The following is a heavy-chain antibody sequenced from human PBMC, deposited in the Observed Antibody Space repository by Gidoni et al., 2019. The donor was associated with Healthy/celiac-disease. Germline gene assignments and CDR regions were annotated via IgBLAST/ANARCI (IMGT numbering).Heavy chain of an antibody. D-gene: IGHD3-22*01. CDR3: TRQGPDGITMIVVPFDP. J-gene: IGHJ5*02. CDR1: GFTFSGSA. V-gene: IGHV3-73*01. CDR2: IRSKANSYAT. Sequence: EVQLVESGGGLVQPGGSLKLSCAASGFTFSGSAMHWVRQASGKGLEWVGRIRSKANSYATAYAASVKGRFTISRDDSKNTAYLQMNSLKTEDTAVYYCTRQGPDGITMIVVPFDPWGQGTLVTVSS.